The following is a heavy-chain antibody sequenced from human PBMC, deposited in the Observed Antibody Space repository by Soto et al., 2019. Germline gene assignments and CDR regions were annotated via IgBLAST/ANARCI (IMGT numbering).Heavy chain of an antibody. CDR1: GFTFTSSA. D-gene: IGHD6-13*01. CDR2: IVVGSGNT. CDR3: AAGFIAAAGPAQYDSYGMDV. V-gene: IGHV1-58*01. J-gene: IGHJ6*02. Sequence: GAPVKLSCKACGFTFTSSAVRWVRQARGQRLEWIGWIVVGSGNTNYAQKFQERVTITRDMSTSTAYMELSSLRSEDTAVYYCAAGFIAAAGPAQYDSYGMDVWGQGTTVTVSS.